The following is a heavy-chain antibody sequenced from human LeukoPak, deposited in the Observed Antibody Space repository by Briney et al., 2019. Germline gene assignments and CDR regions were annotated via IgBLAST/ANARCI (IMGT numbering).Heavy chain of an antibody. CDR3: ARDFWVRHSAPAPKDL. CDR1: GYPFTNFG. J-gene: IGHJ5*02. Sequence: GASVKVSCKASGYPFTNFGISWVRQAPGQGLEWMGWISAYTGNTKYAQRFQGRVTMTTDTSTSTAYMELRSLRSDDTAVFYCARDFWVRHSAPAPKDLLGQGTLVTVSS. D-gene: IGHD2-2*01. V-gene: IGHV1-18*01. CDR2: ISAYTGNT.